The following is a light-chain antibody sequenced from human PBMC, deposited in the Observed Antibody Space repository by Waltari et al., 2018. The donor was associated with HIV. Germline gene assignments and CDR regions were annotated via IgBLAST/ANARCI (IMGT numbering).Light chain of an antibody. CDR2: DAS. CDR1: QSVNNN. CDR3: QQYANGPFT. Sequence: EKVMTQSPATLSVSPGERATFTCRASQSVNNNLAWYQQKPGQAPRLLIYDASTRATNIPARFSGSGSGTDFTLTISSLQSEDFAVYFCQQYANGPFTFGQGTRLGIK. J-gene: IGKJ5*01. V-gene: IGKV3-15*01.